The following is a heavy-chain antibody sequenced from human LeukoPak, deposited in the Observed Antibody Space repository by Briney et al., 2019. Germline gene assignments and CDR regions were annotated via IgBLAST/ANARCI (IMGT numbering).Heavy chain of an antibody. CDR3: ARSGRVRMISFI. Sequence: SVKVSCKASGGTFSSYAISWVRQAPGQGLEWMGGIIPIFGTANYAQKFQGRVTITADESTSTAYMELSSLRSEDTAVYYCARSGRVRMISFILGRGTMVTVSS. CDR2: IIPIFGTA. J-gene: IGHJ3*02. CDR1: GGTFSSYA. D-gene: IGHD1-1*01. V-gene: IGHV1-69*13.